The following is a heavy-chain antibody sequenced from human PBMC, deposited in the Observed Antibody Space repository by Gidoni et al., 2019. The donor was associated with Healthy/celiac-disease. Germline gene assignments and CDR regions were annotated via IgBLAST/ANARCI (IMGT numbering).Heavy chain of an antibody. J-gene: IGHJ4*02. CDR1: GFTLRSYA. CDR3: AREYYYDSSGSRGGYFDY. V-gene: IGHV3-30-3*01. Sequence: QVQLVESGGGVVQPWRSLRLSCAASGFTLRSYAMHWVRQAPGKGLEWVAVISYDGSNKYYADSVKGRFTISRDNSKNTLYLQMNSLRAEDTAVYYCAREYYYDSSGSRGGYFDYWGQGTLVTVSS. CDR2: ISYDGSNK. D-gene: IGHD3-22*01.